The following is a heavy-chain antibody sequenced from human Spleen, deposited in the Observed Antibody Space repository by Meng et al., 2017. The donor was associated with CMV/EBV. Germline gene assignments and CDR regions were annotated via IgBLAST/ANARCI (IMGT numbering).Heavy chain of an antibody. CDR1: GDSISGYY. CDR2: LYYSGST. J-gene: IGHJ4*02. D-gene: IGHD6-13*01. Sequence: GSLRLSCTVSGDSISGYYWSWIRQPPGKGLEWIGYLYYSGSTNYNPSLMSRVTMSVDTSKNQFSLRLSSVTAADTAVYYCARGSSWYFYWGQGTLVTVSS. V-gene: IGHV4-59*01. CDR3: ARGSSWYFY.